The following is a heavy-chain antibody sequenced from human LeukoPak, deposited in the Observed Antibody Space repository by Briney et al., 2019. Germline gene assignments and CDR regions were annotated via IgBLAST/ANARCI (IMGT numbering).Heavy chain of an antibody. V-gene: IGHV3-66*01. D-gene: IGHD3-10*01. J-gene: IGHJ4*02. CDR1: GFLVSNNY. CDR3: ATTGSGGHYNYFDH. Sequence: GESLKISFAASGFLVSNNYVTWVRQAPGKGLEWVSVIYGGGNTYYADSVKGRFTISRDNSKNTLYLQMNSLRADDTAVYYCATTGSGGHYNYFDHWGQGTLVTVSS. CDR2: IYGGGNT.